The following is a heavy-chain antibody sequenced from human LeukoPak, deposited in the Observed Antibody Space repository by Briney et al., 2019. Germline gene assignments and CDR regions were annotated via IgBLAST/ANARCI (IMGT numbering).Heavy chain of an antibody. CDR1: GFTFSTYA. D-gene: IGHD3-10*01. J-gene: IGHJ3*02. Sequence: GGSLRLSCVASGFTFSTYAIHWVRQAPGKGLEWVAVVSKDGNTKYYADSVKGRFTISRDNSKNTLYLQMNSLRAEDTSVYYCARGIQPPKYYGTGSDTFDIWGQGTMVTVSS. CDR3: ARGIQPPKYYGTGSDTFDI. V-gene: IGHV3-30*04. CDR2: VSKDGNTK.